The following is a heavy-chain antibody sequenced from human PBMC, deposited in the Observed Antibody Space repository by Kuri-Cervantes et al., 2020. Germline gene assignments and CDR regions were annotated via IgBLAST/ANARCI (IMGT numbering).Heavy chain of an antibody. Sequence: ASVKVSCKASGYTFTSYGISWVRQAPGQGLEWMGWISAYNGNTNYAQKLQGRVTMTTDTSTSTAYMELRSLRSDDTAVYYCATERARGIAVAGTPYWGQGTLVTVSS. CDR1: GYTFTSYG. CDR3: ATERARGIAVAGTPY. V-gene: IGHV1-18*01. CDR2: ISAYNGNT. D-gene: IGHD6-19*01. J-gene: IGHJ4*02.